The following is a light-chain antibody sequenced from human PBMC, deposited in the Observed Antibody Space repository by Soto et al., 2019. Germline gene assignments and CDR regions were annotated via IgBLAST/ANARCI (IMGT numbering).Light chain of an antibody. Sequence: EILLTQSPGTLSLSPGDRATLSFRARQSVSSSFLAWYHEKPGQAPRLLIYGASSRATGIPDRFSGSGSGIDFTLTISRLEPEDFAVYYCRQYGYSLGFAFGGGTKV. J-gene: IGKJ4*01. CDR2: GAS. V-gene: IGKV3-20*01. CDR1: QSVSSSF. CDR3: RQYGYSLGFA.